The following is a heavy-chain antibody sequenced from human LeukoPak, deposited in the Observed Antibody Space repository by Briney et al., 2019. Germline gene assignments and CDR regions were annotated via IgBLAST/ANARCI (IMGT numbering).Heavy chain of an antibody. CDR3: AREGGTITMVRGVQKGAFDI. Sequence: GASVKVSCKASGYTFTSYAMHWVRQAPGQRLEWMGRINAGNGNTKYSQKFQGRVTITRDTSASTAYMELSSLRSEDTAVYYCAREGGTITMVRGVQKGAFDIWGQGTMVTVSS. V-gene: IGHV1-3*01. CDR2: INAGNGNT. CDR1: GYTFTSYA. J-gene: IGHJ3*02. D-gene: IGHD3-10*01.